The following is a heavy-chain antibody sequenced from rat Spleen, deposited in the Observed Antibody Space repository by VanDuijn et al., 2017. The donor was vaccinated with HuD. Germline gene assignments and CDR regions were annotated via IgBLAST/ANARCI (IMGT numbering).Heavy chain of an antibody. CDR1: GFSLTTFN. D-gene: IGHD1-2*01. CDR3: ARADIASISSDGI. CDR2: IWGDGNS. Sequence: QVQLKETGPDLVQLTQTLSITCTVSGFSLTTFNIHWVRQPPGKGLDWMGVIWGDGNSNVNSALKSRLSISRDTSKSQVYLKVNSLQTGDTATYYCARADIASISSDGIWGQGVMVTVSS. V-gene: IGHV2-32*01. J-gene: IGHJ2*01.